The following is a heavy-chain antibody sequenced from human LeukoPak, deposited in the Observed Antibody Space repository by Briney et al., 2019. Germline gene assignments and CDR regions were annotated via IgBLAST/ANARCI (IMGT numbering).Heavy chain of an antibody. V-gene: IGHV4-30-4*01. CDR1: GGSISSDNYQ. Sequence: SSQTLSLTCTVSGGSISSDNYQWSWIRQPPGKGLEWIGYINYSGSTYYNPSLKSRVTISVSTSKNHFPLTLSSVTAADTAVYYCARHGSGSTWFDPWGQGTLVTVSS. CDR3: ARHGSGSTWFDP. D-gene: IGHD3-10*01. CDR2: INYSGST. J-gene: IGHJ5*02.